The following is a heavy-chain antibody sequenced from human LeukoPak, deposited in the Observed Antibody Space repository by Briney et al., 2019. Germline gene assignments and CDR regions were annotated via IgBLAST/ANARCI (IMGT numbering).Heavy chain of an antibody. CDR3: ATRAGVAVGGTVADY. Sequence: GGSLRLYCTTSGFTFTSHAMTWARQAPGKGLEWVSSITGTGGDTYYAESVRGRFTISRDNSKNMLYLQMKSLRVDDTAIYYCATRAGVAVGGTVADYWGQGTLDTVSS. CDR1: GFTFTSHA. CDR2: ITGTGGDT. V-gene: IGHV3-23*01. D-gene: IGHD6-19*01. J-gene: IGHJ4*02.